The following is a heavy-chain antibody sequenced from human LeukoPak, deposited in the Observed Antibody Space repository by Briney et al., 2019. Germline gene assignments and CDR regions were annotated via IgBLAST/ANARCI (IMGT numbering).Heavy chain of an antibody. V-gene: IGHV3-30*02. D-gene: IGHD2-15*01. CDR3: AKDSKGYCSGGSCYSGPDY. CDR2: IRSDGSSK. J-gene: IGHJ4*02. CDR1: GFTFSNYG. Sequence: GGSLRLSCAASGFTFSNYGMHWVRQAPGKGLEWVAFIRSDGSSKYYADSVRGRFTISRDNSKNTLYLQMNSLRAEDTALYYCAKDSKGYCSGGSCYSGPDYWGQGTLVTVSS.